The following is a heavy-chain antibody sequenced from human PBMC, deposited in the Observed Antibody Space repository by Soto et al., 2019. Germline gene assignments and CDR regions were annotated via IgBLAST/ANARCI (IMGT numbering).Heavy chain of an antibody. Sequence: EVQLVESGGGSVQPGESLRLSCAASGFSFRDYDMHWVRQRKGKGLEWVSALGAARDPYYVGSVKGRFSVSRDNAQNSLFLQMSNLGVDDTAVYFCARAYLGRLPRRADYYYAMDVWGRGTTVTASS. CDR1: GFSFRDYD. CDR3: ARAYLGRLPRRADYYYAMDV. CDR2: LGAARDP. J-gene: IGHJ6*02. D-gene: IGHD1-26*01. V-gene: IGHV3-13*05.